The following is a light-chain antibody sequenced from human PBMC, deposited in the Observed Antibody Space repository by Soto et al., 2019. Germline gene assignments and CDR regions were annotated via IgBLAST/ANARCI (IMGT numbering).Light chain of an antibody. J-gene: IGLJ2*01. CDR1: SSDVGGYNY. Sequence: QSALTQPPSASGSPGQSVTISCTGTSSDVGGYNYVSWYQRHPGKAPKLIIYEVSKRPSGVPDRFSGSKSGNTASLTVSGLQAEDEADYYCSSYAGSNNLVFGGGTQLTV. CDR2: EVS. CDR3: SSYAGSNNLV. V-gene: IGLV2-8*01.